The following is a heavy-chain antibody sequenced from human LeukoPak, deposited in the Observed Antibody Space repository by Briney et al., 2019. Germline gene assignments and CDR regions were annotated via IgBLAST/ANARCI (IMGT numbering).Heavy chain of an antibody. Sequence: GGSLRLSCAATGFTFSSYAMSWVRQAPGKGLEWVSAISGSGGSTYYADSVKGRFTISRDNSKNTLYLQMNSLRAEDTAVYYCAKDQQWLGTFDYWGQGTLVTVSS. J-gene: IGHJ4*02. CDR1: GFTFSSYA. CDR2: ISGSGGST. D-gene: IGHD6-19*01. CDR3: AKDQQWLGTFDY. V-gene: IGHV3-23*01.